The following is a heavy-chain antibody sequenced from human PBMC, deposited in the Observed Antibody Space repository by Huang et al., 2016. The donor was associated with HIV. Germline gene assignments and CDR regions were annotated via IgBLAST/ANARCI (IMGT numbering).Heavy chain of an antibody. D-gene: IGHD1-26*01. CDR3: AKDGRGSGTYYDYFEY. Sequence: QVQLVESGGGVVQPGRSLRLSCAAFGFTFNKFDMHWVRQDPGKGLEWVAIISYDGSSKYHADSVKGRFTISRDNSKNTVYLQMNSLRVEDTGVYYCAKDGRGSGTYYDYFEYWGQGTLVTVSS. V-gene: IGHV3-30*18. J-gene: IGHJ4*02. CDR2: ISYDGSSK. CDR1: GFTFNKFD.